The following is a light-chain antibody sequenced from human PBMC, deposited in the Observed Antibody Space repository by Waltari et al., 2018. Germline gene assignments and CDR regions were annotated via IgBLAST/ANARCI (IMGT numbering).Light chain of an antibody. J-gene: IGLJ3*02. Sequence: QSALTQPASVTGSPGQSITITCSGVSRDAGGHTYVSWYQQHTGRAPRLLIYDVTRRPSDVSARFSASASGNTASLTISGLQADDEAVYYCNSYTPTNGRFGGGTKLTVL. CDR3: NSYTPTNGR. CDR2: DVT. CDR1: SRDAGGHTY. V-gene: IGLV2-14*03.